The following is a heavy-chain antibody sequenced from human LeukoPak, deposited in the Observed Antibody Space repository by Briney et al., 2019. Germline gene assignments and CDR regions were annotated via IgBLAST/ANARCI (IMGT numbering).Heavy chain of an antibody. Sequence: PGRSLRLSCAASGFTFDDYAMSWVRQARGQGLECISGIYWNGTGTDYAASVKGRFTISRDNAKNSLYLQMNSLRADHTALYYIARAPQYFDWVYYFDFWGQGSLVTVSS. V-gene: IGHV3-20*04. CDR3: ARAPQYFDWVYYFDF. J-gene: IGHJ4*02. CDR1: GFTFDDYA. CDR2: IYWNGTGT. D-gene: IGHD3-9*01.